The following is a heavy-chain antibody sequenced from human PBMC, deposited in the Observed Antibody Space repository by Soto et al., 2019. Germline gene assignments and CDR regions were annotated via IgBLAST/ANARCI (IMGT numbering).Heavy chain of an antibody. D-gene: IGHD3-10*01. J-gene: IGHJ5*02. CDR3: ARGVADGSGSYYFGWFDP. CDR2: IYYSGST. Sequence: QVQLQESGPGLVKPSQTLSLTCTVSGGSISSGGYYWSWIRQHPGKGLEWIGYIYYSGSTYYNPSLKRRVTKSVDTSKNQFSLKLSSVTAADTAVYYCARGVADGSGSYYFGWFDPWGQGTLVTVSS. V-gene: IGHV4-31*03. CDR1: GGSISSGGYY.